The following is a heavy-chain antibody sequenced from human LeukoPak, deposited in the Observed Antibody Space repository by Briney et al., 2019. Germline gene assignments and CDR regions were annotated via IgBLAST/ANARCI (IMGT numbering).Heavy chain of an antibody. Sequence: ASVKVSCKASGGTFSSYAISWVRQAPGQGLEWMGGIIPIFGTANYAQKFQGRVTITTDESTSTAYMELSSLRSEDTAVYYCARDLSLELTGNNWFDPWGQGTLVTVSS. CDR1: GGTFSSYA. CDR3: ARDLSLELTGNNWFDP. V-gene: IGHV1-69*05. J-gene: IGHJ5*02. D-gene: IGHD1-7*01. CDR2: IIPIFGTA.